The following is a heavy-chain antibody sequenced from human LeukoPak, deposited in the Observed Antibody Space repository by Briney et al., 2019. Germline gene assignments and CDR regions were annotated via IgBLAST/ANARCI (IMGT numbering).Heavy chain of an antibody. J-gene: IGHJ4*02. CDR3: TTDTYLRVGELLTLAD. CDR1: GGSFSGYY. D-gene: IGHD3-10*01. V-gene: IGHV3-15*01. Sequence: ETLSLTCAVYGGSFSGYYSSCLRQPPGEGLECVVRIKTVTDGGTTDYVAPVKGRFTLSRDDSKNTVHLHMNSLKTEDTAMYYCTTDTYLRVGELLTLADWGQGTLVTVSS. CDR2: IKTVTDGGTT.